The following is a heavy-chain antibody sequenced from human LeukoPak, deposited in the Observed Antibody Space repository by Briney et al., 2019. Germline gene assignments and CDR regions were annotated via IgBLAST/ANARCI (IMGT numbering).Heavy chain of an antibody. CDR1: GGSISSRPYY. V-gene: IGHV4-39*01. D-gene: IGHD3-16*01. J-gene: IGHJ4*02. CDR3: ATLEIGDYYFDY. CDR2: ISCSGSI. Sequence: KSSETLSLTCTVSGGSISSRPYYWGWVRQPPGQGLEWIGSISCSGSIHYNPSLKSRATISVDTSRNHFSLRLSSVTAADTAVYYCATLEIGDYYFDYWGQGTLVTVSS.